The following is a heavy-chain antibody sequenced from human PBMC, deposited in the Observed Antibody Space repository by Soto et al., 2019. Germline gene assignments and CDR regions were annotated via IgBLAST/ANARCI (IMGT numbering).Heavy chain of an antibody. Sequence: QVQLVQSGAEVKKPGASVKVSGKASGYTFTSYAMHWVRQAPGQRLEWMGWINAGNGNTKYSQKFQGRVTVTRDTSASTAYMELSSLRTEDTAVYYCASRGYRSFPRFFDYWGQGTLVTVSS. CDR3: ASRGYRSFPRFFDY. V-gene: IGHV1-3*01. D-gene: IGHD3-10*01. J-gene: IGHJ4*02. CDR2: INAGNGNT. CDR1: GYTFTSYA.